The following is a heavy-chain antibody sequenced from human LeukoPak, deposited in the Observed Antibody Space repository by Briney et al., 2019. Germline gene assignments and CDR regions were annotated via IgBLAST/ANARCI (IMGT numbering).Heavy chain of an antibody. J-gene: IGHJ4*01. CDR3: ARERELGTSDY. CDR1: GFTFSDYY. D-gene: IGHD7-27*01. CDR2: ISSSSSYT. Sequence: GGSLRLSCAASGFTFSDYYMSWIRQAPGKGLEWVSYISSSSSYTNYADSVKGRFTISRDNAKNSLYLQMNSLRAEDTAVYYCARERELGTSDYWGQGTLVTVFS. V-gene: IGHV3-11*06.